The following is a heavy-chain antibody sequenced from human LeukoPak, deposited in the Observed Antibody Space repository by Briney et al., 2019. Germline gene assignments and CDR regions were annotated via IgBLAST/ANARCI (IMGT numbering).Heavy chain of an antibody. D-gene: IGHD1-20*01. CDR3: ARAVTGAGAFYI. CDR1: GYSISSGYY. J-gene: IGHJ3*02. V-gene: IGHV4-38-2*02. CDR2: IYYSGST. Sequence: SETLSLTCTVSGYSISSGYYWGWIRQPPGKGLEWIGSIYYSGSTYYNPSLKSRVTISVDTSKNQFSLKLSSVTAADTAVYYCARAVTGAGAFYIWGQGTMVTVSS.